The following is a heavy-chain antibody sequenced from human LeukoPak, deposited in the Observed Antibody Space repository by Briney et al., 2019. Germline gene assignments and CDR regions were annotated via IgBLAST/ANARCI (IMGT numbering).Heavy chain of an antibody. CDR3: ARGQTSSSYYFDY. V-gene: IGHV4-31*03. Sequence: SETLSLTCTVSGGSISSGGYYWSWIRQHPGKGLEWIGYIYYSGSTDYNPSLKSRVTISVDTSKNQFSLKLSSVTAADTAVYYCARGQTSSSYYFDYWGQGTLVTVSS. D-gene: IGHD6-6*01. CDR1: GGSISSGGYY. CDR2: IYYSGST. J-gene: IGHJ4*02.